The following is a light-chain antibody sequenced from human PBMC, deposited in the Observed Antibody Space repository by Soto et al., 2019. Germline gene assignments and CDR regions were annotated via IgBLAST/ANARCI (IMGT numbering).Light chain of an antibody. CDR3: LQYNNRRRK. V-gene: IGKV3-15*01. CDR2: GAS. Sequence: EIVMMQSPATLSVSPGERATLSCRASQSVSSHLVWYQQKPGQAPRLLIYGASTRAAGIPARFSGSGSGTEFTLTITSLYSQRFGVYSCLQYNNRRRKFGQGTKVDIK. CDR1: QSVSSH. J-gene: IGKJ1*01.